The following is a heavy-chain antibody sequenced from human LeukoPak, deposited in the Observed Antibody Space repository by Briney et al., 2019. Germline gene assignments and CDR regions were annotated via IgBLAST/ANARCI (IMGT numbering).Heavy chain of an antibody. J-gene: IGHJ3*02. CDR3: EGQSPSDSSGCYGGAFEI. CDR1: GGTFSSYA. CDR2: IIPIFGTA. D-gene: IGHD6-19*01. Sequence: ASVKVSCKASGGTFSSYAISWVRQAPGQGLEWMGGIIPIFGTANYAQKFQGRVTITADESTSTAHKELSSLRSEDTAVYYCEGQSPSDSSGCYGGAFEIWGQGTMVTVSS. V-gene: IGHV1-69*13.